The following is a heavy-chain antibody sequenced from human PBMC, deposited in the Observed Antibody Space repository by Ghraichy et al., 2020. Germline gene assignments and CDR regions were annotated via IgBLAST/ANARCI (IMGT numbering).Heavy chain of an antibody. CDR2: ITAYNGNT. Sequence: ASVKVSCKASGYTFTSYGITWVRQAPGQGLEWMGWITAYNGNTNYAQNLQGRVTMTTDTSTNTAYMELRSLRSDDTAVYYCARESLIADYWGQGTLVTVSS. CDR1: GYTFTSYG. CDR3: ARESLIADY. J-gene: IGHJ4*02. V-gene: IGHV1-18*01. D-gene: IGHD3-22*01.